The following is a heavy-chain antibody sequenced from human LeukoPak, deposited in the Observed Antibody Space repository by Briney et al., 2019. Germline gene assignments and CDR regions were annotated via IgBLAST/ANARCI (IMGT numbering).Heavy chain of an antibody. CDR1: GGSISGYY. CDR2: IYYSGST. J-gene: IGHJ4*02. D-gene: IGHD3-3*01. CDR3: ARERFLEWLIDY. V-gene: IGHV4-59*01. Sequence: SETLSLTCTVSGGSISGYYWSWIRQPPGKGLEWIGYIYYSGSTNYNPSLKSRVTISVDTSKNQFSLKLSSVTAADTAVYYCARERFLEWLIDYWGQGTLVTVSS.